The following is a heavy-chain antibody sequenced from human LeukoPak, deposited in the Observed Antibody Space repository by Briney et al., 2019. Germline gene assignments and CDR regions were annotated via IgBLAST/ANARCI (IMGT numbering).Heavy chain of an antibody. CDR1: GFTFSSYG. D-gene: IGHD6-6*01. J-gene: IGHJ5*02. CDR3: ARVVIAARPHWFDP. CDR2: IRYDGTEK. V-gene: IGHV3-30*02. Sequence: PGGSLRLSCAASGFTFSSYGMHWVRQAPGKGLEWVAFIRYDGTEKHYADSVKGRFTISRDNSKNTLHLQMSSLRPEDTAVYYCARVVIAARPHWFDPWARGPWSPSPQ.